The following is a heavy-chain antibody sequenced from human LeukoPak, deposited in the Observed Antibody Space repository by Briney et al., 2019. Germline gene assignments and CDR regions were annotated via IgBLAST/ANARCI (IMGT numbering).Heavy chain of an antibody. Sequence: GGSLRLSCTASGFTFSDYALGWVRQAPGRGLEWVATLSGSGAGTYYSDSVQGRFTISRDNSKNTLYLQMNSLRAEDTAVYYCAREGTYYYDSSGYYYEYWGQGTLVTVSS. V-gene: IGHV3-23*01. D-gene: IGHD3-22*01. CDR3: AREGTYYYDSSGYYYEY. CDR2: LSGSGAGT. CDR1: GFTFSDYA. J-gene: IGHJ4*02.